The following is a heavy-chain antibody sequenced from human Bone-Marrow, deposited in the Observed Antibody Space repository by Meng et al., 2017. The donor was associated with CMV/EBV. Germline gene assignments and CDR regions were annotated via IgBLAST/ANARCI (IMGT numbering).Heavy chain of an antibody. CDR1: GYSFTSYW. J-gene: IGHJ4*02. CDR3: AVERVVYAYHMDY. D-gene: IGHD2-8*02. CDR2: IDPSASYA. Sequence: KGSGYSFTSYWISWVSQMPGEGLEWMGRIDPSASYAAYSPSLQGHVTISADRSISTAYLQWSSLKASDTAMYYCAVERVVYAYHMDYWGQGTLVTVSS. V-gene: IGHV5-10-1*01.